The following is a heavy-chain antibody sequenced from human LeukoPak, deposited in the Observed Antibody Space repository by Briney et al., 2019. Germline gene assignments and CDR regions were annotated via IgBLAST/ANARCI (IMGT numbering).Heavy chain of an antibody. CDR1: GGSISSYY. V-gene: IGHV4-59*01. CDR2: IYYSGST. CDR3: ARGRSSWYHAFDI. D-gene: IGHD6-13*01. J-gene: IGHJ3*02. Sequence: SETLSLTCTVSGGSISSYYWSWIRQPPGKGLEWIGYIYYSGSTNYNPSLKSRVTISVDTSKNQFSLKLSSVTAADTAVYYCARGRSSWYHAFDIWGQGTMVTVSS.